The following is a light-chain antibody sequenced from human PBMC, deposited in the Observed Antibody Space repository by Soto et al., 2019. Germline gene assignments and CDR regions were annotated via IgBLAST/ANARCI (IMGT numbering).Light chain of an antibody. Sequence: EIVLTQSPGTLSLSPGDRATLSCRASQSVSSHYLAWYQQKPGQAPRLVIYGASRGAAGIPDRFSGSGSGTDFTLTIGRLEPEDFAVHFCQHYGRSPMFTFGQGTKLEVK. CDR2: GAS. CDR1: QSVSSHY. J-gene: IGKJ2*01. CDR3: QHYGRSPMFT. V-gene: IGKV3-20*01.